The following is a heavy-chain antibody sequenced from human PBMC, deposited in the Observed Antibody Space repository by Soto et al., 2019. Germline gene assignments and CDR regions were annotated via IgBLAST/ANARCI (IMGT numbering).Heavy chain of an antibody. CDR2: ISYDGSNK. Sequence: QVQLVESGGGVVQPGRSLRLSCAASGFTFSSYAMHWVRQAPGKGLEGVAVISYDGSNKYYADSVKGRFTISRDNSKNTLYLQMNSLRAEDTDVYYCARSYGSGRRATFDIWGQGTMVTVSS. J-gene: IGHJ3*02. CDR3: ARSYGSGRRATFDI. V-gene: IGHV3-30-3*01. CDR1: GFTFSSYA. D-gene: IGHD3-10*01.